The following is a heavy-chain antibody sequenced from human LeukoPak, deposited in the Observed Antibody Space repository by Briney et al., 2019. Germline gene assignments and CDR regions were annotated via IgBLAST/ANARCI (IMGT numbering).Heavy chain of an antibody. V-gene: IGHV1-46*01. CDR3: ARDIKGGVVVPAAIGY. CDR2: INPSGGST. Sequence: GASVKVSCKASGYTFTGYYMHWVRQAPGQGLEWMGIINPSGGSTSYAQKFQGRVTMTRDTSTSTVYMELSSLRSEDTAVYYCARDIKGGVVVPAAIGYWGQGTLVTVSS. J-gene: IGHJ4*02. D-gene: IGHD2-2*01. CDR1: GYTFTGYY.